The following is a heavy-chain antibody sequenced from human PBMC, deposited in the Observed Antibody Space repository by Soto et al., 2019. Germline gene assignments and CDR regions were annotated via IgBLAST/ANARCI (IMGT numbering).Heavy chain of an antibody. CDR1: GFTLGNYA. CDR2: ISGSGGST. Sequence: EVQLLESGGDLVQPGESLRVSCAASGFTLGNYAMSWVRQAPGKGLEWVSSISGSGGSTYYADSVKGRFTIARDNSKSTLSLQMNSLRVDDTALYYCAKHLSGRVFFSGDYWGQGTLVTVSS. V-gene: IGHV3-23*01. CDR3: AKHLSGRVFFSGDY. J-gene: IGHJ4*02. D-gene: IGHD1-26*01.